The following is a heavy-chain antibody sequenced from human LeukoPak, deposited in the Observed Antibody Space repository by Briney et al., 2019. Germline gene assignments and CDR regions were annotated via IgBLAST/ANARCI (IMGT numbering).Heavy chain of an antibody. CDR3: ASGMAVDY. CDR2: INHSGST. D-gene: IGHD2-8*01. CDR1: GGSFSGYY. V-gene: IGHV4-34*01. Sequence: SETLSLTCAVYGGSFSGYYWSWIRQPPGKGLEWIGEINHSGSTNYNPSLKSRVTISVDTSKDQFSLKLSSVTAADTAVYYCASGMAVDYWGQGTLVTVSS. J-gene: IGHJ4*02.